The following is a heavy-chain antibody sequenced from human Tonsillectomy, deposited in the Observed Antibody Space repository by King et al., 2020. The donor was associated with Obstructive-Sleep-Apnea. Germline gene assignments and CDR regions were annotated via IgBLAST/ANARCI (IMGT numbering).Heavy chain of an antibody. CDR1: GGSISSGDYY. CDR3: ARDWAYCGGDCYSGYFQH. J-gene: IGHJ1*01. Sequence: PLQESGPGLVKPSQTLSLTCTVSGGSISSGDYYWSWIRQPPGKGLEWIGYIYYSGSTYYNPSLKSRVTISVDTSKNQFSLKLSSVTAADTAVYYCARDWAYCGGDCYSGYFQHWGQGTLVTVSS. D-gene: IGHD2-21*02. CDR2: IYYSGST. V-gene: IGHV4-30-4*01.